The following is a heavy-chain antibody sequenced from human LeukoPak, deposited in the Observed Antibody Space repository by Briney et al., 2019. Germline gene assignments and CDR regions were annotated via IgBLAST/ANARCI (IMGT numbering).Heavy chain of an antibody. CDR2: ISTGGST. J-gene: IGHJ4*02. CDR3: ARDGSSSWPFDF. Sequence: SETLSLTCTVSGGSMRNYFWNWVRQPAGEGLEWIGGISTGGSTDYNPSLESGLTMSVDTSKNQFSLRLSSVTAADTAVYYCARDGSSSWPFDFWGQGTLVTVSS. V-gene: IGHV4-4*07. D-gene: IGHD6-13*01. CDR1: GGSMRNYF.